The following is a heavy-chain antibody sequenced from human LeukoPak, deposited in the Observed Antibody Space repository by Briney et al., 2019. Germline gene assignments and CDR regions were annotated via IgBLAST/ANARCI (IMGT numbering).Heavy chain of an antibody. D-gene: IGHD4-17*01. CDR3: ARERSRVFDI. Sequence: GGSLRLSCAASGFTVSSNYMSWVRQAPGKGLEWVSVIYSRGSTYYADSVKGRFTISRDNSKNTLYLQMNSLRAEDTAVYYCARERSRVFDIWGQGTMVTVSS. CDR2: IYSRGST. V-gene: IGHV3-53*01. J-gene: IGHJ3*02. CDR1: GFTVSSNY.